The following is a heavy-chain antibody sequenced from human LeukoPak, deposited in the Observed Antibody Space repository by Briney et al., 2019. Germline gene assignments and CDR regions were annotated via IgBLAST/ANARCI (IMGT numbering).Heavy chain of an antibody. D-gene: IGHD3-22*01. CDR3: ARDGDSSGYYRPYNWFDP. CDR2: INAGNGNT. Sequence: ASVKVSCKASGYTFTSYAMHWVRQAPGQRLEWMGWINAGNGNTKYSQKFQGRVTITADESTSTAYMELSSLRSEDTAVYYCARDGDSSGYYRPYNWFDPWGQGTLVTVSS. CDR1: GYTFTSYA. V-gene: IGHV1-3*01. J-gene: IGHJ5*02.